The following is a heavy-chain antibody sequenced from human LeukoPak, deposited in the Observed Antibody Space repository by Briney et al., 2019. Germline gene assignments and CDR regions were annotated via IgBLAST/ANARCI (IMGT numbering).Heavy chain of an antibody. CDR2: IYYSGST. Sequence: SETLSLTCTVSGGSISSYYWSWIRQPPGKGLEWIGYIYYSGSTNYNPSLKSRVTISVDTSKNQFALKLSSVTAADTAVYYCARVEDDAFDIWGKGTRVTVSS. D-gene: IGHD1-1*01. V-gene: IGHV4-59*01. J-gene: IGHJ3*02. CDR1: GGSISSYY. CDR3: ARVEDDAFDI.